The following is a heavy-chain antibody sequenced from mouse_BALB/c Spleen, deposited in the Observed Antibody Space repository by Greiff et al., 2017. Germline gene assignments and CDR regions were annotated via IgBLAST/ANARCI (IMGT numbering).Heavy chain of an antibody. CDR2: IRSGGSYT. D-gene: IGHD2-4*01. CDR1: GFTFSSYT. J-gene: IGHJ3*01. CDR3: TRDLGITTVFAY. Sequence: EVQLVESGGGLVKPGGSLKLSCAASGFTFSSYTMSWVRQTPEKRLEWVATIRSGGSYTYYPDSVKGRFTISRDNAKNTLYLQMSSLKSEDTAMYYCTRDLGITTVFAYWGQGTLVTVSA. V-gene: IGHV5-6-4*01.